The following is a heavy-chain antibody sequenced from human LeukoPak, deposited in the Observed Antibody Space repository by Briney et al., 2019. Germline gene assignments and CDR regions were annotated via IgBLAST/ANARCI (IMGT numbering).Heavy chain of an antibody. CDR2: IYYSGST. J-gene: IGHJ5*02. CDR3: ARDSYSGSYYWFDP. V-gene: IGHV4-39*07. CDR1: GGSISSSSYY. Sequence: SETLSLTCTVSGGSISSSSYYWGWIRQPPGKGLEWIGSIYYSGSTYYNPSLKSRVTISVDRSKNQFSLKLSSVTAADTVVYYCARDSYSGSYYWFDPWGQGTLVTVSS. D-gene: IGHD1-26*01.